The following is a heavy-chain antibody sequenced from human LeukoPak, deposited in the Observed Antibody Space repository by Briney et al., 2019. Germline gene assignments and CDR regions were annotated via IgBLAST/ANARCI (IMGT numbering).Heavy chain of an antibody. D-gene: IGHD2-2*01. J-gene: IGHJ4*02. V-gene: IGHV3-7*03. CDR2: DASEK. CDR3: AKDLFIVVVPAAAFDY. Sequence: DASEKYYVDSVQGRFTISRDNSKNTLYLQMNSLRAEDTAVYYCAKDLFIVVVPAAAFDYWGQGTLVTVSS.